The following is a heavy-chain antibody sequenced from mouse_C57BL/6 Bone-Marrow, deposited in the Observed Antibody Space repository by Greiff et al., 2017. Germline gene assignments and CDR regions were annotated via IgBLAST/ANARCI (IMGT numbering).Heavy chain of an antibody. D-gene: IGHD2-5*01. V-gene: IGHV1-55*01. CDR2: IYPGSGST. CDR3: ARPYYSNYWYFYV. J-gene: IGHJ1*03. Sequence: QVQLKQSGAELVKPGASVKMSCKASGYTFTSYWITWVKQRPGQGLEWIGDIYPGSGSTNYNEKFKSKATLTVDTSSSTAYMQLSSLTSEDSAVYHCARPYYSNYWYFYVWGTGTTVTVSS. CDR1: GYTFTSYW.